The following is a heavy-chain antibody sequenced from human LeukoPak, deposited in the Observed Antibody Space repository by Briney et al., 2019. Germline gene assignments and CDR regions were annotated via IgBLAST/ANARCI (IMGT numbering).Heavy chain of an antibody. Sequence: PSETLSLTCAVYGGSFSGYYWSWIRQPPGKGLEWIGEINHSGSTNHNPSLKSRVTISVDTSKNQFSLKPSSVTAADTAVYYCARGEANWGSYYFDYWGQGTLVTVSS. D-gene: IGHD7-27*01. J-gene: IGHJ4*02. CDR1: GGSFSGYY. CDR3: ARGEANWGSYYFDY. CDR2: INHSGST. V-gene: IGHV4-34*01.